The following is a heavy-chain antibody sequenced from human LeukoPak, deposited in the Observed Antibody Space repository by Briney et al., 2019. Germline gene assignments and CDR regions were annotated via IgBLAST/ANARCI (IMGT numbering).Heavy chain of an antibody. CDR2: ISGGSTYM. D-gene: IGHD3-16*01. Sequence: NTGGSLRLSCAASGFTFSTYNMNWVRQAPGRGLEWVSFISGGSTYMYYADSVKGRFTISRDNAKNSLYLQMNSLRPDDTAVYYCARDLASGDYWGQGTLVTVSS. V-gene: IGHV3-21*01. J-gene: IGHJ4*02. CDR3: ARDLASGDY. CDR1: GFTFSTYN.